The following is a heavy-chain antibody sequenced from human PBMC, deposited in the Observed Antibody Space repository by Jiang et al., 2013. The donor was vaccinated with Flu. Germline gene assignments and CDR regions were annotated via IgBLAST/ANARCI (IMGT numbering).Heavy chain of an antibody. V-gene: IGHV1-2*02. CDR2: INPKSGDT. D-gene: IGHD3-3*02. Sequence: QSGAEVKKPGASVKVSCKASGYTFNDHYMHWVRQAPGQGLEWIGWINPKSGDTNYAQQFQGRVTMTWDTSISTAFMQLSSLGSDDTAVFYCARDQGGTTLADAFDIWGQGTMVTVSS. CDR1: GYTFNDHY. J-gene: IGHJ3*02. CDR3: ARDQGGTTLADAFDI.